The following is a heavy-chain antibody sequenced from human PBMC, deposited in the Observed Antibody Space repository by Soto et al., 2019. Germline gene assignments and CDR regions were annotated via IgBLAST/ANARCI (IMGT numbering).Heavy chain of an antibody. Sequence: ETLSLTCAVSGYSITSGYYWGWIRQPPGKGLEWIGSIYHSGSTYYNPSLKSRVTISVDTPQKLFSLKLSSVTAADTAVYYCARLPYSYSGYDETYFDYWGQGTLVTVSS. CDR3: ARLPYSYSGYDETYFDY. J-gene: IGHJ4*02. CDR2: IYHSGST. CDR1: GYSITSGYY. D-gene: IGHD5-12*01. V-gene: IGHV4-38-2*01.